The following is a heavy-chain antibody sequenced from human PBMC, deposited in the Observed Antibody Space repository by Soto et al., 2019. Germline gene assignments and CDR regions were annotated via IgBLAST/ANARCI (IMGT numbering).Heavy chain of an antibody. J-gene: IGHJ4*02. V-gene: IGHV1-69*01. CDR1: GGTFSSYA. CDR2: IIPIFGTA. CDR3: ASLDYYDSSGPLRNYFDY. Sequence: QVQLVQSGAEVKKPGSSVKVSCQASGGTFSSYAISWVRQAPGQGLEWMGGIIPIFGTANYAQKFQGRVTITADESTSTAYMELGSLRSEDMAVYYCASLDYYDSSGPLRNYFDYWGQGTLVTVSS. D-gene: IGHD3-22*01.